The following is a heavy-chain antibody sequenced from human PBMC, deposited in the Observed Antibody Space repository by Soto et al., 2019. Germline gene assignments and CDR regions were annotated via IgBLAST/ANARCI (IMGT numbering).Heavy chain of an antibody. Sequence: XGSLRLSCAASGFPFDAHGNAWVRQSPGKGLQWVSSINVSGALTYYIESVKGRFTISRDNSEHTLYLQMNNLEADDTAIYYCVKDTQWLETYFDYWGPGPLVTVSS. CDR3: VKDTQWLETYFDY. J-gene: IGHJ4*02. V-gene: IGHV3-23*01. CDR1: GFPFDAHG. CDR2: INVSGALT. D-gene: IGHD6-19*01.